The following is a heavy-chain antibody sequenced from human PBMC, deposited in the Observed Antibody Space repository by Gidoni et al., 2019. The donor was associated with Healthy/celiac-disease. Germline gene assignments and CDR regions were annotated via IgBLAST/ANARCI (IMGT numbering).Heavy chain of an antibody. D-gene: IGHD5-18*01. J-gene: IGHJ4*02. CDR3: ARDGRPDTAMVHFDY. V-gene: IGHV1-46*01. CDR1: GYTFTSYY. CDR2: INPNDGST. Sequence: QVQLVQSGAEVKKPGASVKVSGTTSGYTFTSYYMHWVRQAPGQGLEWMGIINPNDGSTNDAQKFQGRVTLTRDTSTSTVYMELSSLRSEDTAIYYCARDGRPDTAMVHFDYWGQGNLVTVSS.